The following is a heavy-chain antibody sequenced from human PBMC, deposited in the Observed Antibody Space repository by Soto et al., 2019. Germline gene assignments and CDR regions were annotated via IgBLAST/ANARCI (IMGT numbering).Heavy chain of an antibody. V-gene: IGHV6-1*01. CDR3: ARGQGGYVDH. J-gene: IGHJ4*02. D-gene: IGHD2-15*01. Sequence: PSQTLSLPGVISGDSVSSNSSACNFIRQSPSRGLEWLGRTYYRSKWYKVYALSVKSRITINPDTSKNQFSLQLNSVTPEDTAVYYCARGQGGYVDHWGQGTLVTVSS. CDR2: TYYRSKWYK. CDR1: GDSVSSNSSA.